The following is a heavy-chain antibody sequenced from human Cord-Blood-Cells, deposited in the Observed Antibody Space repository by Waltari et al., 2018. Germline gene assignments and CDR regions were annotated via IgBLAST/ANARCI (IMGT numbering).Heavy chain of an antibody. D-gene: IGHD3-16*02. J-gene: IGHJ5*02. CDR3: ARLTNQSKYRNTNWFDP. CDR1: GGSIRSSSYY. CDR2: IYYSGST. Sequence: QLQLQESGPGLVKPSETLSLTCTVSGGSIRSSSYYWGWIRQPPGKGLAWIGSIYYSGSTYYNPSLKSRVTISVDTSKNQFSLKLSSVTAADTAVYYCARLTNQSKYRNTNWFDPWGQGTLVTVSS. V-gene: IGHV4-39*01.